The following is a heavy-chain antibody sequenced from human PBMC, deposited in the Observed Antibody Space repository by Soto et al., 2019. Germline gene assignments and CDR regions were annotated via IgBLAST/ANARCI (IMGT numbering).Heavy chain of an antibody. V-gene: IGHV3-30*18. CDR2: ISYDGSNK. CDR3: AKDRGRYCSGGSCYSLDY. D-gene: IGHD2-15*01. CDR1: GFTFSSYG. Sequence: QVQLVESGGGVVQPGRSLRLSCAASGFTFSSYGMHWVRQAPGKGLEWVAVISYDGSNKYYADSVKGRFTISRDNSKNTXXRQMNSLRAEDTAVYYCAKDRGRYCSGGSCYSLDYWGQGTLVTVSS. J-gene: IGHJ4*02.